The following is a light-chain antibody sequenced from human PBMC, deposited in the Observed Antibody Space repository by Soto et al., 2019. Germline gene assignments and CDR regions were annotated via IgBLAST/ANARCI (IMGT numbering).Light chain of an antibody. J-gene: IGLJ1*01. V-gene: IGLV1-40*01. CDR1: SSNIGAGYD. CDR2: GNS. Sequence: QSVLTQPPSVSGAPGQRVAISCTGSSSNIGAGYDVHWYQQLPGTAPKLLMYGNSNRPSGVPDRFSGSKSGTSASLAITGLQAEDEVDYYCQSYDSSLSGYVFGTGTKVTVL. CDR3: QSYDSSLSGYV.